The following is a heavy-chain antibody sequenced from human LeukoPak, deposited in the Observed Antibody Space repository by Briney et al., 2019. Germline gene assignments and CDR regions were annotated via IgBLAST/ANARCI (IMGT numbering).Heavy chain of an antibody. CDR1: GYTFSTYG. D-gene: IGHD3-9*01. CDR2: ISAYNSYT. Sequence: ASVRISCKASGYTFSTYGVSWVRQAPGQGLEWMGWISAYNSYTRYVEKFQGRVTMTIDTSTNTADMELRSLRSEDTAVYYCARVYRGILTGYYWEDAFDIWGQGSMVTVPS. J-gene: IGHJ3*02. CDR3: ARVYRGILTGYYWEDAFDI. V-gene: IGHV1-18*01.